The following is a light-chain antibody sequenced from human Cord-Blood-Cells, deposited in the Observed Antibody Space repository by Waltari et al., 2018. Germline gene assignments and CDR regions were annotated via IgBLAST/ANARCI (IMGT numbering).Light chain of an antibody. CDR2: EDK. V-gene: IGLV6-57*01. CDR1: GGSIANNS. J-gene: IGLJ2*01. CDR3: QSYDSSNQV. Sequence: NFMRNQPHSVSESPGKTVTISCTRSGGSIANNSLPWYQQRPGSSPTTVIYEDKQRPSGVPDRFSGSIDSSSNSASLTISGLKTEDEADYYCQSYDSSNQVFGGGTKLTVL.